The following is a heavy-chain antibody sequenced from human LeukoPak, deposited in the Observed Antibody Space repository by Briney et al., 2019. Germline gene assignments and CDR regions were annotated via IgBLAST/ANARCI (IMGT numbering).Heavy chain of an antibody. CDR3: ARGSNWFDP. CDR2: ISYDGSNK. J-gene: IGHJ5*02. D-gene: IGHD6-6*01. CDR1: GFTFSSYA. Sequence: GGSLRLSCAASGFTFSSYAMHWVSQAPGKGLEWVAVISYDGSNKYYADSVKGRFTISRDNAKNSLYLQMNSLRAEDTAVYYCARGSNWFDPWGQGTLVTVSS. V-gene: IGHV3-30*04.